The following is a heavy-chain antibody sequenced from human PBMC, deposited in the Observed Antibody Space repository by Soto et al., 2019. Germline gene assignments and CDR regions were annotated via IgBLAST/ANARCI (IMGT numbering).Heavy chain of an antibody. CDR1: GYTFTCYY. D-gene: IGHD2-2*02. V-gene: IGHV1-2*02. Sequence: ASVKVSCKTSGYTFTCYYMHSLRQAPGQVLEWMGWINPNSGDRNYAQKFQGRVTMAGDTSISTAYMELSRLRSDDTAVYYCARESNIVVVPAAINAFDIWGQGTMVTVSS. J-gene: IGHJ3*02. CDR2: INPNSGDR. CDR3: ARESNIVVVPAAINAFDI.